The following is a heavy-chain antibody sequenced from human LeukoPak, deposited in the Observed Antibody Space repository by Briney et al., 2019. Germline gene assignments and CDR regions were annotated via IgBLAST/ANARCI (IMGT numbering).Heavy chain of an antibody. CDR3: ARGEIWGQWLTRGYYYYGMDV. J-gene: IGHJ6*04. V-gene: IGHV3-30*04. D-gene: IGHD6-19*01. CDR2: ISYDGSNK. CDR1: GFTFSSYA. Sequence: GGSLRLSCAASGFTFSSYAMHWVRQAPGKGLEWVAVISYDGSNKYYADSVKGRFTISRDNSKNTLYLQMNSLRAEDTAVYYCARGEIWGQWLTRGYYYYGMDVWGKGTTVTVSS.